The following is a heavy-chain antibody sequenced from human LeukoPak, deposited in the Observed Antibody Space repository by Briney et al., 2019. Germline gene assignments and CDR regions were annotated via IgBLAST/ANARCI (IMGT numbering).Heavy chain of an antibody. V-gene: IGHV1-18*01. Sequence: ASVKVSCKASGGTFSIYAISWVRQAPGQGLEWMGWISAYNGNTNYAQKLQGRVTMTTDTSTSTAYMELRSLRSDDTAVYYCARVVGYGDYPLDYWGQGTLVTVSS. J-gene: IGHJ4*02. CDR2: ISAYNGNT. CDR3: ARVVGYGDYPLDY. D-gene: IGHD4-17*01. CDR1: GGTFSIYA.